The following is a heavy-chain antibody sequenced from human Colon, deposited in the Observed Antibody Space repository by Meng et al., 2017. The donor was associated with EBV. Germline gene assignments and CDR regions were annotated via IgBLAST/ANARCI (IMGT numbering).Heavy chain of an antibody. D-gene: IGHD3-10*01. CDR2: IHHSGST. J-gene: IGHJ5*02. CDR1: GASITSSSFF. CDR3: ARASYGSGSPLGESWFDP. Sequence: QGQRHGLGPGLVKPSETLSLTWTVSGASITSSSFFWGWVRQPPGKGLEWIGYIHHSGSTYYNPSLRSRLTISVDTSKNQFSLKLSSVTAADTAVYYCARASYGSGSPLGESWFDPWGQGTLVTVSS. V-gene: IGHV4-31*02.